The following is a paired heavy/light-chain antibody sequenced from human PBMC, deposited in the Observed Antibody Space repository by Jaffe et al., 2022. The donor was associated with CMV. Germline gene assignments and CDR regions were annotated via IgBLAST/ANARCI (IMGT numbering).Light chain of an antibody. V-gene: IGLV3-25*03. J-gene: IGLJ1*01. CDR2: KDS. Sequence: SYELTQPPSVSVSPGQTARITCSGDALPKQYAYWYQQKPGQAPVLVIYKDSERPSGIPERFSGSSSGTTVTLTISGVQAEDEADYYCQSADSSGTLYVFGTGTKVTVL. CDR3: QSADSSGTLYV. CDR1: ALPKQY.
Heavy chain of an antibody. CDR2: IYSGGST. D-gene: IGHD3-3*01. J-gene: IGHJ4*02. CDR3: ARVYYDFWSGYYQRVDYYFDY. Sequence: EVQLVESGGGLIQPGGSLRLSCAASGFTVSSNYMSWVRQAPGKGLEWVSVIYSGGSTYYADSVKGRFTISRDNSKNTLYLQMNSLRAEDTAVYYCARVYYDFWSGYYQRVDYYFDYWGQGTLVTVSS. CDR1: GFTVSSNY. V-gene: IGHV3-53*01.